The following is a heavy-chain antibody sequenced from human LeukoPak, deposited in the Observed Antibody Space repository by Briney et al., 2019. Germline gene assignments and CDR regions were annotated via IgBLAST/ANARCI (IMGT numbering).Heavy chain of an antibody. CDR2: ISGSGGST. D-gene: IGHD2-15*01. J-gene: IGHJ3*02. Sequence: GGSLRLSCAASVFTFSSYAMSWVRQAPGKGLEWVSAISGSGGSTYYADSVKGRFTISGDNSKNTLYLQMNSLRAEDTAVYYCAKIRGGSWNAFDIWGQGTMVTLSS. V-gene: IGHV3-23*01. CDR1: VFTFSSYA. CDR3: AKIRGGSWNAFDI.